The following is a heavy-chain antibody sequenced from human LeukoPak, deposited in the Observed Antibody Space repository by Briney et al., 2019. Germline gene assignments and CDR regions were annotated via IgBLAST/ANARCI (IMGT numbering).Heavy chain of an antibody. CDR2: IYSGGST. J-gene: IGHJ5*02. D-gene: IGHD2-2*03. Sequence: PGGSLRFSCAASGFTVSSNYMSWVRQAPGKGLEWVSIIYSGGSTYYADSVKGRFTISRDNSKNTLYLQMNSLRAEDTAVYYCAREPSGYCSSTSCYHWFDPWGQGTLVTVSS. CDR1: GFTVSSNY. V-gene: IGHV3-66*01. CDR3: AREPSGYCSSTSCYHWFDP.